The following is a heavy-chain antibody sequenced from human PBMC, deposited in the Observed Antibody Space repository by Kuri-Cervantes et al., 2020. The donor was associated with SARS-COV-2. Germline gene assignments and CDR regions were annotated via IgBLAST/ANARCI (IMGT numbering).Heavy chain of an antibody. Sequence: ASVKVSCKTSGYTFDMYGINWVRQAPGQGLEWMGWTSVYSGKTNYTEKMQGRVTLTTDTSTSTAYLDLRSLRSDDTAIYYCARAGFDYWGQGTLVTVSS. D-gene: IGHD1-14*01. V-gene: IGHV1-18*04. CDR1: GYTFDMYG. CDR3: ARAGFDY. CDR2: TSVYSGKT. J-gene: IGHJ4*02.